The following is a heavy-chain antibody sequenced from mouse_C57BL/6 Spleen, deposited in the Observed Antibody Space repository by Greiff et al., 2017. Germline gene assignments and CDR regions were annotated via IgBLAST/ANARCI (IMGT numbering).Heavy chain of an antibody. CDR1: GYAFSSSW. J-gene: IGHJ2*01. CDR3: ARGATGGDFDY. D-gene: IGHD3-1*01. V-gene: IGHV1-82*01. Sequence: QVQLQQSGPELVKPGASVKISCKASGYAFSSSWMNWVKQRPGKGLEWIGRIYPGDGDTNYNGKFKGKATLTADKSSSTAYMQLSSLTSEDSAVYFCARGATGGDFDYWGQGTTLTVSS. CDR2: IYPGDGDT.